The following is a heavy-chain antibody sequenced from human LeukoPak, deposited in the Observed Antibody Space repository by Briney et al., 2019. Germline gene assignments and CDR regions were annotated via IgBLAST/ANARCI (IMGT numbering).Heavy chain of an antibody. V-gene: IGHV3-30*02. CDR1: GFTFRNYG. J-gene: IGHJ6*03. CDR3: AKDPGASVSGFHMDV. D-gene: IGHD3-3*01. Sequence: GGSLRLSCAASGFTFRNYGMHWVSQDTGKGLEWVSFIWSDGNNRFHADSVKGRFTISRDNSKNMPYLQMDSLRPEDTAVYYCAKDPGASVSGFHMDVWGKGTTVIVSS. CDR2: IWSDGNNR.